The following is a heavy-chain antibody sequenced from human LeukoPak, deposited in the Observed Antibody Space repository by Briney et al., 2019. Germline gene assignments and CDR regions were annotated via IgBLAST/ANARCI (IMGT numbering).Heavy chain of an antibody. J-gene: IGHJ3*02. CDR2: ISTSGSTI. Sequence: GGSLRLSCSASGFTFTNYAITWVRQAPGKRLEWVSYISTSGSTIYYADSVKGRFTISRDNAKNSLYLQTNSLRAEDTAVYYCARDSSGHAFDIWGQGTMVTVSS. CDR1: GFTFTNYA. V-gene: IGHV3-48*03. CDR3: ARDSSGHAFDI. D-gene: IGHD6-6*01.